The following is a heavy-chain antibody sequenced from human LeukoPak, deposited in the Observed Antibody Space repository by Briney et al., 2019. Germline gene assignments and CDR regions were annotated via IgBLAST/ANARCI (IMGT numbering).Heavy chain of an antibody. CDR1: ASTFTGYY. CDR2: INPNSGGT. CDR3: TRATSVVVPAADHYYYGMDV. Sequence: GASVKVSCKASASTFTGYYMHWVRQAPGQGLEWMGWINPNSGGTDYAQKSQGRVTMTRDTSLSTAYMELSRLRSDDTAVYYCTRATSVVVPAADHYYYGMDVWGQGTTVTVSS. V-gene: IGHV1-2*02. J-gene: IGHJ6*02. D-gene: IGHD2-2*01.